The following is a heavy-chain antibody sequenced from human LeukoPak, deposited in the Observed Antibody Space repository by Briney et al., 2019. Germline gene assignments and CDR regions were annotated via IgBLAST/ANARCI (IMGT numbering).Heavy chain of an antibody. CDR1: GGSISSSSYY. V-gene: IGHV4-39*07. J-gene: IGHJ4*02. CDR2: IYYSGNT. Sequence: SETLSLTCTVSGGSISSSSYYWGWIRQPPGKGLEWIGSIYYSGNTYYNPSLKSRVTTSVDTSKSQFSLKLSSVTAADTAVYYCARSGSYWEVLFDYWGQGTLVTVSS. D-gene: IGHD1-26*01. CDR3: ARSGSYWEVLFDY.